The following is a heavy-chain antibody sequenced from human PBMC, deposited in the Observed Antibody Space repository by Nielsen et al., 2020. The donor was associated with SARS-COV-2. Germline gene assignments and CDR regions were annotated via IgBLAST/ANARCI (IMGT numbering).Heavy chain of an antibody. CDR1: GFTFDDYA. CDR3: ARVDPDYYDSSGYYRVLDY. CDR2: ISWNSGSI. J-gene: IGHJ4*02. Sequence: SLKISCAASGFTFDDYAMHWVRQAPGKGLEWVSGISWNSGSIGYADSVKGRFTISRDNAKNSLYLQMNSLRAEDTAVYYCARVDPDYYDSSGYYRVLDYWGQGTLVTVSS. D-gene: IGHD3-22*01. V-gene: IGHV3-9*01.